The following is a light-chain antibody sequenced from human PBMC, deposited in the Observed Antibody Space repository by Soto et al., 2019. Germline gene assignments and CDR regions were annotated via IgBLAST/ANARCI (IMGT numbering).Light chain of an antibody. CDR1: TNGVGGYNY. V-gene: IGLV2-14*01. CDR2: EVS. CDR3: NSYSSSTSLPYV. J-gene: IGLJ1*01. Sequence: QSVLTQPASVSGSPGQSITISCTGTTNGVGGYNYVSWYQQHPGKAPKLLIFEVSSRPSGVSNRFSGSKSGNTASLTISALQAEDEADYFCNSYSSSTSLPYVFGTGTKVTVL.